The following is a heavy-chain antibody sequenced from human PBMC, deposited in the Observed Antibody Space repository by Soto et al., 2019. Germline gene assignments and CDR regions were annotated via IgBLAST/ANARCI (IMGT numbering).Heavy chain of an antibody. J-gene: IGHJ5*02. CDR3: ARDNQKGRFDP. CDR1: GFTFSSYW. V-gene: IGHV3-74*01. Sequence: GGSLRLSCAASGFTFSSYWMHWVRQAPGKGLLWVSRSTGDGTNTIYADSVKGRFTISRDNAKNTVYLQMNSLRPEDTAVYYCARDNQKGRFDPWGQGTLVTVS. CDR2: STGDGTNT. D-gene: IGHD3-10*01.